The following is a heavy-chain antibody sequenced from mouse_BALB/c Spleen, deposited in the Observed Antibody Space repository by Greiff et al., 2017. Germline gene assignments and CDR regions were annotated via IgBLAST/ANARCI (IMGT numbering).Heavy chain of an antibody. Sequence: QVQLQQSGAELVRPGVSVKISCKGSGYTFTDYAMHWVKQSHAKSLEWIGVISTYYGDASYNQKFKGKATMTVDKSSSTAYMELARLTSEDSAIYYCARGWLLRTYYYAMDYWGQGTSVTVSS. D-gene: IGHD2-3*01. CDR2: ISTYYGDA. CDR3: ARGWLLRTYYYAMDY. J-gene: IGHJ4*01. CDR1: GYTFTDYA. V-gene: IGHV1S137*01.